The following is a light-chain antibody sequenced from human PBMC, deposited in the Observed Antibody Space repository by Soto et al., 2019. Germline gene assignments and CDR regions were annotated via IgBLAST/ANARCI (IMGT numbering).Light chain of an antibody. V-gene: IGKV3-15*01. J-gene: IGKJ1*01. CDR3: QQYGSSPRT. Sequence: EIVLTQSPATLSVSPGERITLSCRASQTILSNLAWYQQKPGQAPRLLIYGASTRATGIPARFSGSGSGTEFTLTISRLEPEDFAVYYYQQYGSSPRTFGQGTKVDIK. CDR1: QTILSN. CDR2: GAS.